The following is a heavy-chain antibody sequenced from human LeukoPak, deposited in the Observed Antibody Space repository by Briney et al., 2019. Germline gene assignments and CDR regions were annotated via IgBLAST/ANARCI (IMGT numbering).Heavy chain of an antibody. V-gene: IGHV1-46*01. Sequence: ASVKVSCKASGYTFTSYYMHWVRQAPGQGLEWMGIINPSGGSTSYAQKFQGRVTMTRDTSTSTVYMELSSLRSDDTAVYYCAREGYGDYGSDGMDVWGQGTTVTVSS. CDR1: GYTFTSYY. J-gene: IGHJ6*02. CDR2: INPSGGST. D-gene: IGHD4-17*01. CDR3: AREGYGDYGSDGMDV.